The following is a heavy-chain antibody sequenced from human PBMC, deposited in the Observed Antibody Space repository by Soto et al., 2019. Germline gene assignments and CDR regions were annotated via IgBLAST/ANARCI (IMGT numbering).Heavy chain of an antibody. Sequence: EVQLVESGGGLVKPGGSLRLSCSASRFTFSSYTMNWVRQAPGKGLEWVSSISSSTTYIYYADSVKGRFTISRDNAKNSLFLQGNSLRAEDTAVYYCARDFGSCGYYGPVGAFDIWGQGTMVTVSS. CDR2: ISSSTTYI. V-gene: IGHV3-21*03. CDR3: ARDFGSCGYYGPVGAFDI. D-gene: IGHD3-22*01. J-gene: IGHJ3*02. CDR1: RFTFSSYT.